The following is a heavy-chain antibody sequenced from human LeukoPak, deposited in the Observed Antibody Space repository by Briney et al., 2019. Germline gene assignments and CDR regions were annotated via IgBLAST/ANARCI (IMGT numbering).Heavy chain of an antibody. CDR2: IIPIFGTA. CDR3: ARSYYGSGVPYGMDV. J-gene: IGHJ6*04. Sequence: SVKVSCKASGGTFSSYAISWVRQAPGQGLEWMGGIIPIFGTANYAQKFQGRVTITADKSTSTAYMELSSLRSEDTAVYYCARSYYGSGVPYGMDVWGKATPVTVSS. D-gene: IGHD3-10*01. V-gene: IGHV1-69*06. CDR1: GGTFSSYA.